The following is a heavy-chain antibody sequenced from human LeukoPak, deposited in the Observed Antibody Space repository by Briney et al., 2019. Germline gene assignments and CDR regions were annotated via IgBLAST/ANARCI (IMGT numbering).Heavy chain of an antibody. CDR2: IFYSGST. CDR3: ARGPYDFWSGYWNWFDP. Sequence: SETLSLTCTVSGGSISSSYWSWIRQPPGKGLEWIGYIFYSGSTNYNPSLKSRVTISVDTSKNQFSLKLNSVTAADTAVYYCARGPYDFWSGYWNWFDPWGQGTPVTVSS. J-gene: IGHJ5*02. CDR1: GGSISSSY. D-gene: IGHD3-3*01. V-gene: IGHV4-59*08.